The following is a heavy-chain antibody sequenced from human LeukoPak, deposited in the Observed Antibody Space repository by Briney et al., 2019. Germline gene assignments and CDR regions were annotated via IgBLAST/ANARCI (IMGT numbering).Heavy chain of an antibody. Sequence: SETLSLTCTVSGXSIRSADYYWSWIRQPPGKGLEWIGYIYYTGRAYYNPSLRGRVSMSVDTSKNQFSLKLSSVTAADTAVYYCARELTYADSWGQGTLVIVSS. CDR2: IYYTGRA. D-gene: IGHD4/OR15-4a*01. CDR3: ARELTYADS. V-gene: IGHV4-30-4*01. J-gene: IGHJ4*02. CDR1: GXSIRSADYY.